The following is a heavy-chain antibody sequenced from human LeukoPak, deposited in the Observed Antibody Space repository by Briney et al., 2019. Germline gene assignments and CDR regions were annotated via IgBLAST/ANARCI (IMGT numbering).Heavy chain of an antibody. J-gene: IGHJ4*02. D-gene: IGHD4-17*01. V-gene: IGHV4-30-4*01. CDR2: IFKSGST. CDR1: GGSISSGHYY. CDR3: ARVTAVTSVDY. Sequence: SETLSLTCTVSGGSISSGHYYWSWIRKPPGKGLEWIGYIFKSGSTYYNPSLKSRVSISIDTSKNQFSLKLSSVAAADTAVYYCARVTAVTSVDYWGQGTLVTVCS.